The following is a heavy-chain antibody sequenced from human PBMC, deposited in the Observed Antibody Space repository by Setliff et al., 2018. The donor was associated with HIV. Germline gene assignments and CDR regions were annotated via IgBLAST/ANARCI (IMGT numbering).Heavy chain of an antibody. Sequence: PSETLFLTCAVYGASFNDYSWSWIRQTPGKGLEWVGKINHSGGTNYNPSLKSRVTISRDTSKNQFSLKLTSLTAADTAVYYCARVAAAPGGDYWGQGTPVTVSS. D-gene: IGHD3-10*01. J-gene: IGHJ4*02. CDR1: GASFNDYS. CDR3: ARVAAAPGGDY. CDR2: INHSGGT. V-gene: IGHV4-34*01.